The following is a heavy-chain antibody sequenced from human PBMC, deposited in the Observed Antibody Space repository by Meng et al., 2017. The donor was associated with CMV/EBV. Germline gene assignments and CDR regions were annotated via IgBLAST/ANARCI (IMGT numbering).Heavy chain of an antibody. D-gene: IGHD4-23*01. CDR3: ARDPSLRWIDY. V-gene: IGHV4-39*07. CDR2: IYYSGST. Sequence: RELSESGPGLVKPSDILSLTCTVSGGYISSSSYYWGWIRQPPGKGLEWIGSIYYSGSTYYNPSLKSRVTISVDTSKNQFSLKLSSVTAADTAVYYCARDPSLRWIDYWGQGTLAPS. CDR1: GGYISSSSYY. J-gene: IGHJ4*02.